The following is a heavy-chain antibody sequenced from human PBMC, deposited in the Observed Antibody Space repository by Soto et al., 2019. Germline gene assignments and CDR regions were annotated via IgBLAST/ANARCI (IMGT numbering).Heavy chain of an antibody. D-gene: IGHD3-22*01. CDR1: GGSISNYY. Sequence: PSETLSLTCTVSGGSISNYYWNWIRQSPGKGLEWIGYIYSSGSTHYNPSLQNRVTISIDTSKNQVSLKVNSVTAADTAVYYCARLINYYDSSAYYARYFDFWGRGTLVTVSS. CDR3: ARLINYYDSSAYYARYFDF. J-gene: IGHJ2*01. V-gene: IGHV4-59*01. CDR2: IYSSGST.